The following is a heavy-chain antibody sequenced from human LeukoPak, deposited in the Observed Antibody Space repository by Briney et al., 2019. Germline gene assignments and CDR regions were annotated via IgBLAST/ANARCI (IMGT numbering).Heavy chain of an antibody. CDR3: ASQGGLLWFGELSGGMDV. CDR2: ISYDGSNK. CDR1: VFTFSSYA. D-gene: IGHD3-10*01. J-gene: IGHJ6*02. V-gene: IGHV3-30-3*01. Sequence: GGSLRLSCTASVFTFSSYAMNWVRQAPGKGLEWVAFISYDGSNKYYADSVEGRFTISRDNSKNTLYLQMNSLRAEDTAVYYCASQGGLLWFGELSGGMDVWGQGTTVTVSS.